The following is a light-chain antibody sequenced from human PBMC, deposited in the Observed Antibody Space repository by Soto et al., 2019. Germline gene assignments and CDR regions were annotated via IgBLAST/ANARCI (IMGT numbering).Light chain of an antibody. Sequence: QSALTQPASVSGSPGQSITISCTGTSSDVGAYNYVSWYQHHPGEAPKLIISGVSNRPSGVSNRFSGSKSGNTASLTISGLQAEDEADYYFSSFTNSPSWVFCGGTKLTVL. V-gene: IGLV2-14*03. CDR2: GVS. CDR1: SSDVGAYNY. J-gene: IGLJ3*02. CDR3: SSFTNSPSWV.